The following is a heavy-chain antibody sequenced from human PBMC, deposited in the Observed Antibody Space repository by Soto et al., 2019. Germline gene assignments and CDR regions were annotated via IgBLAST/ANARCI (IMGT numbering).Heavy chain of an antibody. CDR1: GYTFTSYT. CDR3: ARAAWSSGSPRFDY. J-gene: IGHJ4*02. Sequence: ASVKVSCKASGYTFTSYTIHWVRQAPGQSLEWMGWINAGQGNTKYSQKFQDRVTLTRDTSASTAYMDLSSLRSEDTAVYYCARAAWSSGSPRFDYWGQGTLVTVS. CDR2: INAGQGNT. D-gene: IGHD3-10*01. V-gene: IGHV1-3*01.